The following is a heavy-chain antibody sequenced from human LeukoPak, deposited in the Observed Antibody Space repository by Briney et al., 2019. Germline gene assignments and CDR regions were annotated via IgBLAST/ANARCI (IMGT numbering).Heavy chain of an antibody. CDR1: GGSFSGYY. Sequence: SETLSLTCAVYGGSFSGYYWSWIRQPPGKGLEWIGEINHSGSTNYNPSLKSRVTISVDTSKNQFSLKLSSVTAADTAVYYCARGHHNWASYYGMDVWGQGTTVTVSS. D-gene: IGHD1-1*01. J-gene: IGHJ6*02. CDR2: INHSGST. CDR3: ARGHHNWASYYGMDV. V-gene: IGHV4-34*01.